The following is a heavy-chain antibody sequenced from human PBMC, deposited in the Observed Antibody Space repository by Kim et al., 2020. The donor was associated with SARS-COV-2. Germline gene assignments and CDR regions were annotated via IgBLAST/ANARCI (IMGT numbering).Heavy chain of an antibody. Sequence: GGSLRLSCAASGFTFSSYAMSWVRQAPGKGLEWVSAISGSGGSTYYADSVKGRFTISRDNSKNTLYLQMNSLRAEDTAVYYCAKVRARLLGYYYYGMEVWDKGTTVTVSS. J-gene: IGHJ6*04. CDR3: AKVRARLLGYYYYGMEV. CDR1: GFTFSSYA. V-gene: IGHV3-23*01. CDR2: ISGSGGST. D-gene: IGHD2-8*02.